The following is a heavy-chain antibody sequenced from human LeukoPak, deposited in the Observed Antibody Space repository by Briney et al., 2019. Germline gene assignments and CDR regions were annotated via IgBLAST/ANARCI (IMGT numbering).Heavy chain of an antibody. CDR2: IYYSGST. J-gene: IGHJ5*02. V-gene: IGHV4-59*12. D-gene: IGHD3-10*01. CDR3: ARGSDGSGGRGWFDP. Sequence: SETLSLTCTVSGGSISSYYWSWIRQPPGKGLEWIGYIYYSGSTNYNPSLKSRVTISVDTSKNQFSLKLSSVTAADTAVYYCARGSDGSGGRGWFDPWGQGTLVTVSS. CDR1: GGSISSYY.